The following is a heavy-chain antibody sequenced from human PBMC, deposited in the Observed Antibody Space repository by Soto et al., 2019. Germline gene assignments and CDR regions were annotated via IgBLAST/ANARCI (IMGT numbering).Heavy chain of an antibody. Sequence: SETLSLTCTVSGGSISSSSYYWGWIRQPPGKGLEWIGSIYYSGSTYHNPSLKSRVTISVDTSKNQFSLKLSSVTAADTAVYYCARPSTYYYDSSGYTPGYFDYWGQGTLVTVSS. V-gene: IGHV4-39*01. CDR2: IYYSGST. D-gene: IGHD3-22*01. CDR1: GGSISSSSYY. CDR3: ARPSTYYYDSSGYTPGYFDY. J-gene: IGHJ4*02.